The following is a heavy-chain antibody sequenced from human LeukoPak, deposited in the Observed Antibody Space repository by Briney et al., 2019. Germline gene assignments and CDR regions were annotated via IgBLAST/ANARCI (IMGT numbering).Heavy chain of an antibody. D-gene: IGHD1-26*01. J-gene: IGHJ4*02. CDR3: ARAFLDPWELLPFDY. CDR1: GYTFTGYY. Sequence: ASVKVSCKASGYTFTGYYMHWVRQAPGQGLEWMGWINPNSGGTNYAQKFQGRVTMTRDTSISTAYMELSRLRSDDTAVYYCARAFLDPWELLPFDYWGQGTLVTVSS. V-gene: IGHV1-2*02. CDR2: INPNSGGT.